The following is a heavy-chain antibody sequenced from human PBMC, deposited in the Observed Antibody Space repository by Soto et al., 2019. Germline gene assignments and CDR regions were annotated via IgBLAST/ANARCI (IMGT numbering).Heavy chain of an antibody. Sequence: QVQLVQSGAAVKKPGSSVKVSCKASGGTFSSYTISWVRQAPGQGLEWMGRIIPILGIANYAQKFQGRVTITADKSTSTAYMELSSLRSEDTAVYYCARGGDGYNYFDYWGQGTLVTVSS. CDR3: ARGGDGYNYFDY. V-gene: IGHV1-69*02. CDR1: GGTFSSYT. CDR2: IIPILGIA. D-gene: IGHD3-16*01. J-gene: IGHJ4*02.